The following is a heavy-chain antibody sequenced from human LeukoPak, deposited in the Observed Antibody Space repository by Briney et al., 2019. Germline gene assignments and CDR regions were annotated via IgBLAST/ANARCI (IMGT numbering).Heavy chain of an antibody. J-gene: IGHJ5*02. V-gene: IGHV4-30-4*08. Sequence: PSETLSLTCTVSGGSISSGDYYWSWIRQPPGKGLEWIGYIYYSGSTYYNPSLKSRVTISADTSKNQFSLKLSSVTAADTAVYYCARYYDFWSGLLANWFDPWGQGTLVTVSS. CDR2: IYYSGST. CDR3: ARYYDFWSGLLANWFDP. CDR1: GGSISSGDYY. D-gene: IGHD3-3*01.